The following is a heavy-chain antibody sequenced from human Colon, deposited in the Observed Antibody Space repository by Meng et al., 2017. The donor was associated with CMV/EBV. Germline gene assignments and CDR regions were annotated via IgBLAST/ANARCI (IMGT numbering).Heavy chain of an antibody. Sequence: QVQLVQSGVEVKKPGTSVNLSCKASGYTFTGYWMHGVRQAPGQGLEWMGRIKPSTGDTNYAQNFQGRVTVTRDTSISTVYMEVNSLTSDDTAVYYCTREGFDYWGQGALVTVSS. J-gene: IGHJ4*02. CDR2: IKPSTGDT. CDR1: GYTFTGYW. CDR3: TREGFDY. V-gene: IGHV1-2*06.